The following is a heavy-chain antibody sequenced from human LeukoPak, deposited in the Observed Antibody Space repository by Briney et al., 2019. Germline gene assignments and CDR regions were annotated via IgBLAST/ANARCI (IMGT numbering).Heavy chain of an antibody. CDR1: GGSISSSSYY. CDR2: IYYSGST. CDR3: ARVTAAAGIY. J-gene: IGHJ4*02. V-gene: IGHV4-39*07. D-gene: IGHD6-13*01. Sequence: PSETLSLTCTVSGGSISSSSYYWGWIRQPPGKGLEWIGSIYYSGSTYYNPSLKSRVTISVDTSKNQFSLKLSSVTAADTAVYYCARVTAAAGIYWGQGTLVTVSS.